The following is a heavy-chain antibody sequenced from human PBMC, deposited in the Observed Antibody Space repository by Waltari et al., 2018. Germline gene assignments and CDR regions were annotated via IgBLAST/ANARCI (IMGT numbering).Heavy chain of an antibody. J-gene: IGHJ4*02. D-gene: IGHD2-2*01. CDR1: GFTVSSNY. V-gene: IGHV3-53*01. Sequence: EVQLVESGGGLIQPGGSLRLSCAASGFTVSSNYMSWVRQAPGKGLEWVSGIYSGGSTYYADSVKGRFTISRDNSKNTLYLQMNSLRAEDTAVYYCATSARAATNFDYWGQGTLVTVSS. CDR2: IYSGGST. CDR3: ATSARAATNFDY.